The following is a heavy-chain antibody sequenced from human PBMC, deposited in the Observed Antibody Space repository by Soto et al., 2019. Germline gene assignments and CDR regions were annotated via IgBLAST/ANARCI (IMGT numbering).Heavy chain of an antibody. D-gene: IGHD3-16*01. J-gene: IGHJ5*02. CDR3: ARVKLGSYDWFDP. CDR2: IIPDGSRT. Sequence: EVQLVESGGDLVQPGGSLRLSCAASGFTFSNYWMHWVRQAPGKGLMWVSRIIPDGSRTTYADSVKGRFAISRDNAKNTVYLQMHSLRAEDAAVYYCARVKLGSYDWFDPWGQGTLVTVSS. CDR1: GFTFSNYW. V-gene: IGHV3-74*01.